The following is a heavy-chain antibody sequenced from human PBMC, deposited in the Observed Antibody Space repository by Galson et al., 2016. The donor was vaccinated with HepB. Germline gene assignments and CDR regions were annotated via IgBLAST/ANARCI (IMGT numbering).Heavy chain of an antibody. D-gene: IGHD2-21*01. CDR1: GFTFSRYG. CDR3: AKDRSVVVIPYFDS. V-gene: IGHV3-23*01. J-gene: IGHJ4*02. CDR2: IGGGGEST. Sequence: SLRLSCAASGFTFSRYGMSWFRQTPEKGLEWVSGIGGGGESTFYTHSVKGRFTISTDNSKNILYLQMNSLRPEETAVYYCAKDRSVVVIPYFDSWGQGTLVSVSS.